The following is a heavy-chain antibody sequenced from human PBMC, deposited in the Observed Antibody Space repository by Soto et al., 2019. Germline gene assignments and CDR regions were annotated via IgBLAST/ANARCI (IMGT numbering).Heavy chain of an antibody. CDR2: INPTGGST. Sequence: ASVKVSCKASGYTFTNYYIHWVRQAPGQGLEWMGIINPTGGSTTYAQKFQGRVTMTRDTSTSTVYIDMSSLRSEDTAVYYCVRSYYDSNGFSLYQFDYWGQGTRVTSPQ. CDR1: GYTFTNYY. D-gene: IGHD3-22*01. CDR3: VRSYYDSNGFSLYQFDY. V-gene: IGHV1-46*01. J-gene: IGHJ4*02.